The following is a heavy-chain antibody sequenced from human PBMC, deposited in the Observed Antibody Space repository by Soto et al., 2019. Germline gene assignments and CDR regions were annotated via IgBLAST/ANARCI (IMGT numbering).Heavy chain of an antibody. CDR1: GGSFSGYY. J-gene: IGHJ4*02. CDR2: INHIGST. V-gene: IGHV4-34*01. CDR3: ARGWIVVGVYGFDY. Sequence: VQLQQWGAGLLKPSETLSLTCAVYGGSFSGYYWSWIRQPPGKGLEWIGEINHIGSTNYNPSLKSRVTISVDTSKIQFSLKLSSVTAADTAVYYCARGWIVVGVYGFDYWGQGTLVTVAS. D-gene: IGHD1-26*01.